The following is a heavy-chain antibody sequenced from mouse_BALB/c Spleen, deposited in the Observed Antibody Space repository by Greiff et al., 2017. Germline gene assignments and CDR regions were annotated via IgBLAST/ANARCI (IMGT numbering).Heavy chain of an antibody. CDR2: IYPGDGDT. Sequence: QVQLKESGPELVKPGASVKISCKASGYAFSSSWMNWVKQRPGQGLEWIGRIYPGDGDTNYNGKFKGKATLTADKSSSTAYMQLSSLTSVDSAVYFCARSYLYYAMDYWGQGTSVTVSS. J-gene: IGHJ4*01. V-gene: IGHV1-82*01. CDR3: ARSYLYYAMDY. CDR1: GYAFSSSW.